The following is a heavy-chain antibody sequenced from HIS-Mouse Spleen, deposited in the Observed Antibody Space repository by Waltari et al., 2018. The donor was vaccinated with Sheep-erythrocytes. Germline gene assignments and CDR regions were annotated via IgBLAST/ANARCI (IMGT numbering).Heavy chain of an antibody. CDR1: GFTFSSSA. V-gene: IGHV3-23*01. D-gene: IGHD7-27*01. J-gene: IGHJ4*02. Sequence: EVQLLESGGGLVQPGGSLRLSCAASGFTFSSSARSWVRQAPGKGLEWVSAISGSGGSTYYADSVKGRFTISRDNSKNTLYLQMNSLRAEDTAVYYCAKWIKLGREGYFDYWGQGTLVTVSS. CDR3: AKWIKLGREGYFDY. CDR2: ISGSGGST.